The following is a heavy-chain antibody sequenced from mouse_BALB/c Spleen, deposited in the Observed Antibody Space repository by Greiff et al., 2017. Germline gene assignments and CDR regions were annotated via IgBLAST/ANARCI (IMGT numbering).Heavy chain of an antibody. CDR3: ARTYAYVYEGANYYAMDY. CDR2: INPSTGYT. Sequence: VQLVESGAELAKPGASVKMSCKASGYTFTSYWMHWVKQRPGQGLDWIGYINPSTGYTEYNQKLKDKATLTADKSSSKAYMQLSSLTSEDSAVYYCARTYAYVYEGANYYAMDYWGQGTSVTVSS. CDR1: GYTFTSYW. V-gene: IGHV1-7*01. J-gene: IGHJ4*01. D-gene: IGHD1-2*01.